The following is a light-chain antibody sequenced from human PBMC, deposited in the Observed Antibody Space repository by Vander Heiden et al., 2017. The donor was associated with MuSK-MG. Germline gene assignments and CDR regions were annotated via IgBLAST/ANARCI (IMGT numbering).Light chain of an antibody. J-gene: IGKJ1*01. CDR1: QSISSW. CDR2: KAS. Sequence: DIQMTQSPSTLSASVGVRVTITCRASQSISSWLAWYQQKPGKAPKLLIYKASSLESGVPSRFSGSGSGTEFTLTISSLQPDDFATYYCQQYKGYSRTFGQGTKVEIK. CDR3: QQYKGYSRT. V-gene: IGKV1-5*03.